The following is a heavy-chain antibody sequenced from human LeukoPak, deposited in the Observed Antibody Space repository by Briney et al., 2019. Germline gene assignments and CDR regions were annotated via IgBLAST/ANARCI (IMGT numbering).Heavy chain of an antibody. CDR2: ISSSSYI. CDR1: GFTFSTYS. V-gene: IGHV3-21*04. J-gene: IGHJ3*02. D-gene: IGHD1-26*01. Sequence: PGGSLRLSCAASGFTFSTYSMNWVRQAPGKGLECVSSISSSSYIYYADSVKGRFTISRDNSKNTLYLQMNSLRAEDTAVYYCARGGSYLSAFDIWGQGTMVTVSS. CDR3: ARGGSYLSAFDI.